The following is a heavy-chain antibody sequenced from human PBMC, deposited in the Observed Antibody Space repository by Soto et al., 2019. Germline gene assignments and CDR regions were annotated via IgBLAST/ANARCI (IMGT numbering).Heavy chain of an antibody. V-gene: IGHV4-31*03. J-gene: IGHJ1*01. Sequence: SETLSLTCTVSGGSISSGGYYWSWIRQHPGKGLEWIGYIYYSGSTYYNPSLKSRVTISVDTSKNQFSLKLSSVTAADTAVYYRARVSLDPNNEYFQHWGQGTLVTVSS. CDR3: ARVSLDPNNEYFQH. D-gene: IGHD1-20*01. CDR1: GGSISSGGYY. CDR2: IYYSGST.